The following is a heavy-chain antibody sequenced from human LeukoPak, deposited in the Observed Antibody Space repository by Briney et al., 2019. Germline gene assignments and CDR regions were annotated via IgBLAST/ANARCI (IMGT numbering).Heavy chain of an antibody. J-gene: IGHJ4*02. Sequence: GGSPRLSCEASGFTFRSYAMTWVRQAPGKGLEWVSAISGSGAKTYYADSVKGRFTISRDNSKNSLYLQMNSLRAEDTAVYYCARGSGGYNPDSYYFDYWGQGSLVTVSS. CDR2: ISGSGAKT. V-gene: IGHV3-23*01. D-gene: IGHD5-24*01. CDR3: ARGSGGYNPDSYYFDY. CDR1: GFTFRSYA.